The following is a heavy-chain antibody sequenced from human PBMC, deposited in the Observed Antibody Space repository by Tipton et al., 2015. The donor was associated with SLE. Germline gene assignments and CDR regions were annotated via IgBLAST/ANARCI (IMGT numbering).Heavy chain of an antibody. CDR1: GVSISDHY. D-gene: IGHD2-15*01. Sequence: TLSLTCTVSGVSISDHYWSWIRQPPGKGLECLGYVFYSGSSDFYRAHYSPSLMSRVIISVDSSKNQFSLRLNSVTAADTAVYFCARPYCSGGSCVGGWFDPWGQGTLVTVSS. CDR3: ARPYCSGGSCVGGWFDP. J-gene: IGHJ5*02. V-gene: IGHV4-59*11. CDR2: VFYSGSSDFYRA.